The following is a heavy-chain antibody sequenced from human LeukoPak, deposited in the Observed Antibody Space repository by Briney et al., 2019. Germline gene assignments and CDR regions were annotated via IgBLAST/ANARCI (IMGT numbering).Heavy chain of an antibody. V-gene: IGHV4-34*01. D-gene: IGHD1-20*01. CDR3: ARGDNWNDVMDY. J-gene: IGHJ4*02. CDR2: INHSGST. Sequence: SETLSLTCTVSGGSISSYYWSWIRQPPGKGLEWIGEINHSGSTNYNPSLKSRVTISVDTSKNQFSLKLSSVTAADTAVYYCARGDNWNDVMDYWGQGTLVTVSS. CDR1: GGSISSYY.